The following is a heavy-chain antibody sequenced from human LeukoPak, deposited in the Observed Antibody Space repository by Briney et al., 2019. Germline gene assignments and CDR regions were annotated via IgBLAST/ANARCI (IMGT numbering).Heavy chain of an antibody. V-gene: IGHV1-18*01. CDR3: ARAGTYSSGWLDWFDP. CDR1: GYTFTNYG. CDR2: ISAYTGNT. Sequence: GASVKVSCKASGYTFTNYGITWVRQAPGQGLEWMGWISAYTGNTNYAQKLQGRVTMTTDTSTSTAYMELRSLRSDDTAVYYRARAGTYSSGWLDWFDPWGQGTLVTVSS. D-gene: IGHD6-19*01. J-gene: IGHJ5*02.